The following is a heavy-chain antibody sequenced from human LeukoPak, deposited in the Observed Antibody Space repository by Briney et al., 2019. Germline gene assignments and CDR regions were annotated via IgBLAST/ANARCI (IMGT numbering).Heavy chain of an antibody. D-gene: IGHD3-22*01. V-gene: IGHV3-30*18. CDR3: AKDPGSGYSALDY. CDR1: GFTFSSYG. CDR2: ISYDGSNK. Sequence: GGSLRLSCAASGFTFSSYGMHWVRQAPGKGLEWVAVISYDGSNKYYADSVKGRFTISRDNSKNTLYLQMNSLRAEDTAVYYCAKDPGSGYSALDYWGQGTLVTVSS. J-gene: IGHJ4*02.